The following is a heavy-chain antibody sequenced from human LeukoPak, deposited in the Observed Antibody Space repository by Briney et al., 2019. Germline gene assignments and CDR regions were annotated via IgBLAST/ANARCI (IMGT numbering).Heavy chain of an antibody. J-gene: IGHJ4*02. Sequence: ASVKVSCKASGYTFTSYGISWVRQAPGQGLEWMGWISAYNGNTNYAQKLQGRVTMTTDTSTSTAYMELRSLRSDDTAVYYCARFDSMVRGVIWGQYFDYWGQGTLVTVSS. V-gene: IGHV1-18*01. CDR3: ARFDSMVRGVIWGQYFDY. CDR1: GYTFTSYG. CDR2: ISAYNGNT. D-gene: IGHD3-10*01.